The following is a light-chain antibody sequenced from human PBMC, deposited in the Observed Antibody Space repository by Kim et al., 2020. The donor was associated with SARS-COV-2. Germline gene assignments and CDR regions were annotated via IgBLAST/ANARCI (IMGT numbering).Light chain of an antibody. V-gene: IGLV3-1*01. CDR1: DLGSKY. CDR2: QDT. CDR3: QAWDNSLWV. J-gene: IGLJ3*02. Sequence: SYELTQPPLVSVSPGQTASIACSGDDLGSKYTSWYQQKPGQSPLLVLYQDTKRPSGIPERFSGSNSGTTATLTISGTQAMDEADYYCQAWDNSLWVFGGG.